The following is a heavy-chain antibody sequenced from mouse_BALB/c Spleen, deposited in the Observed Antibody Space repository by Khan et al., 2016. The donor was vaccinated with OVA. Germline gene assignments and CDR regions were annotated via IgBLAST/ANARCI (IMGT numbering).Heavy chain of an antibody. CDR2: IYPGSDNA. CDR1: GYTFTYYV. V-gene: IGHV1-81*01. Sequence: QVQLQQPGPELVKPGASVKMSCKASGYTFTYYVITWVKQRTGQGLEWIGEIYPGSDNAYYNERFKGKATLTADKSSNTTHMQLSSLTSEDSAVYFCARGDGYDVYFDYWGQGTTLTVSS. J-gene: IGHJ2*01. D-gene: IGHD2-2*01. CDR3: ARGDGYDVYFDY.